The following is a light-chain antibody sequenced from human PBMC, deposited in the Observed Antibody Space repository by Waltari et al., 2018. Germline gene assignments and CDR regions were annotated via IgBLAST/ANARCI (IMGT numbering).Light chain of an antibody. Sequence: EIVLTQSPGTLSLSPGERATLSCRASQSVSSSYLAWYQQKPGQAPRLLIYGASSRATGIPDRFSGSGSGTDFTLTISRLEPEDFAVYYCQQYGRSPLIFGGGTKVEIK. CDR2: GAS. J-gene: IGKJ4*01. CDR1: QSVSSSY. V-gene: IGKV3-20*01. CDR3: QQYGRSPLI.